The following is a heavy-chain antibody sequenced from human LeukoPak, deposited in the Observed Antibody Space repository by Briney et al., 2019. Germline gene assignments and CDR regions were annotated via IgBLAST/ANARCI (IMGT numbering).Heavy chain of an antibody. D-gene: IGHD6-13*01. V-gene: IGHV1-2*02. J-gene: IGHJ4*02. CDR1: GYNFTAYY. CDR2: INPNSAGT. CDR3: ARAYTSAGTLGY. Sequence: GASVKVSCKASGYNFTAYYMHWVRQAPGQGLEWMGWINPNSAGTHYPQKFQGRVTMTRDTSIGTAYMELTSLRSDDTAVYFCARAYTSAGTLGYWGQGTLVTVSS.